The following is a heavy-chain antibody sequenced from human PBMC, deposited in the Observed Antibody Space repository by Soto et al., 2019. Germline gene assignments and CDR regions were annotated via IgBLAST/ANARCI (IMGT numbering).Heavy chain of an antibody. CDR2: IIPIFGTA. J-gene: IGHJ6*02. V-gene: IGHV1-69*06. CDR3: ARFSTVVSTYRGYYYGMDV. CDR1: GGTFSSYA. D-gene: IGHD4-17*01. Sequence: SVKVSCKASGGTFSSYAISWVRQAPGQGLEWMGGIIPIFGTANYAQKFQGRVTITADKSTSTAYMELSSLRSEDTAVYYCARFSTVVSTYRGYYYGMDVWGQGTTVTVSS.